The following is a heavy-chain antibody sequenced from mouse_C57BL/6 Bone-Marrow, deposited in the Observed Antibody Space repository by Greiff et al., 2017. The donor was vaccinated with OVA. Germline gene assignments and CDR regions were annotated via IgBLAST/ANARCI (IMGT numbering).Heavy chain of an antibody. V-gene: IGHV1-81*01. CDR3: ARRKGSDFDY. J-gene: IGHJ2*01. Sequence: VHLVESGAELARPGASVKLSCKASGYTFTSYGISWVKQRTGQGLEWIGEIYPRSGNTYYNEKFQGKATLTADKSSSTAYMELRSLTSEDSAVYFCARRKGSDFDYWGQGTTLTVSS. CDR1: GYTFTSYG. CDR2: IYPRSGNT.